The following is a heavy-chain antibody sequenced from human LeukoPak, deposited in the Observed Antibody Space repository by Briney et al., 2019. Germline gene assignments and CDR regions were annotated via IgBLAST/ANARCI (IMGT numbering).Heavy chain of an antibody. CDR2: IYSSGST. J-gene: IGHJ6*02. CDR3: ARDGVDYSNYDLYYGMDV. V-gene: IGHV4-39*02. CDR1: GGSISSSYYY. D-gene: IGHD4-11*01. Sequence: KASETLSLTCTVSGGSISSSYYYWGWIRQPPGKGLEWIGSIYSSGSTYYNPSLKSRVTISVDTSKNQFSLKLTSVTAADTAVYYCARDGVDYSNYDLYYGMDVWGQGTTVTVSS.